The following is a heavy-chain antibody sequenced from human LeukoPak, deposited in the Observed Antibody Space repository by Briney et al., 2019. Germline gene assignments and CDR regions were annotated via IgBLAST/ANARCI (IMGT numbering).Heavy chain of an antibody. D-gene: IGHD3-10*01. J-gene: IGHJ6*02. CDR3: AKDPSRAGYYYGMDV. Sequence: GGSLRLSCAASGFTFDDYAMHWVRQAPGKGLEWVSGISWNSGSTGYADSVKGRFTISRDNAKNSLYLQMNSLRAEDTALYYSAKDPSRAGYYYGMDVWGQGTTVTVSS. CDR2: ISWNSGST. CDR1: GFTFDDYA. V-gene: IGHV3-9*01.